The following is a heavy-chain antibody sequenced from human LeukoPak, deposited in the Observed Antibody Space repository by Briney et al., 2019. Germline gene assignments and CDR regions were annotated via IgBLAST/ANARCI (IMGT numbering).Heavy chain of an antibody. J-gene: IGHJ6*03. CDR3: ASSYYYDSSDNGYYYYMDV. V-gene: IGHV1-46*01. CDR2: INPSGGST. Sequence: ASVKVSCKASGYTFTSYYMHWVRQAPGQGLEWMGIINPSGGSTSYAQKFQGRVTMTRDMSTSTVYMELSSLRSEDTAVYYCASSYYYDSSDNGYYYYMDVWGKGTTVTVSS. D-gene: IGHD3-22*01. CDR1: GYTFTSYY.